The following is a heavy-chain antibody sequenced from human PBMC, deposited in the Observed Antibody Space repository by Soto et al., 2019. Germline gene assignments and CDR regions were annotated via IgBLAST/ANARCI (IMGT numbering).Heavy chain of an antibody. Sequence: QVQLVESGGGVVQPGRSLRLSCAASGFTFSSYGMHWVRQAPGKGLEWVAVISYDGSNKYYADSVKGRFTISRDNSKNTLYLQMNSLRAEDTAVDYCAKGRWYYLVGHTTDYWGQGTLVTVSS. CDR2: ISYDGSNK. D-gene: IGHD2-15*01. CDR1: GFTFSSYG. V-gene: IGHV3-30*18. J-gene: IGHJ4*02. CDR3: AKGRWYYLVGHTTDY.